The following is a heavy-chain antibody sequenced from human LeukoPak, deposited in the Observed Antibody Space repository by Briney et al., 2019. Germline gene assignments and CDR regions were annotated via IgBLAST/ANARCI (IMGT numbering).Heavy chain of an antibody. CDR3: AKAMYYYGSGSYYYYYGMDV. CDR2: ISGSGGST. D-gene: IGHD3-10*01. CDR1: GFTFSSYA. V-gene: IGHV3-23*01. Sequence: GGSLRLSCAAYGFTFSSYAMSWVRPAPGKGLEWVSAISGSGGSTYYAGSVKGRFTISRDNSKNTLYLQMNSLRAEDTAVYYCAKAMYYYGSGSYYYYYGMDVWGQGTTVTVSS. J-gene: IGHJ6*02.